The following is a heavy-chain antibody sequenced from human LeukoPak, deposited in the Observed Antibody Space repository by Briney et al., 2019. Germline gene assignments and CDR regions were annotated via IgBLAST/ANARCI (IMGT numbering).Heavy chain of an antibody. V-gene: IGHV4-59*01. CDR3: ARDGDGYTDYYGMDV. J-gene: IGHJ6*02. D-gene: IGHD5-24*01. CDR1: GGSISSYY. CDR2: IYYSGST. Sequence: KSSETLSLTCTVSGGSISSYYWSWIRQPPGKGLEWIGHIYYSGSTNYNPSLKSRVTISVDTSKNQFSLKLSSVTAADTAVYYCARDGDGYTDYYGMDVWGQGTTVTVSS.